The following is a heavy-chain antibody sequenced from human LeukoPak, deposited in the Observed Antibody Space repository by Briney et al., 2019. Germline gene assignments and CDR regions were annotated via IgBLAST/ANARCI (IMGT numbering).Heavy chain of an antibody. D-gene: IGHD3-3*01. J-gene: IGHJ4*02. Sequence: SVHVSCKASGYTFTDFYMHWVRPAPGQGLEWMGWINPNSGGTNYPQRFQGRVTMTRDTSITTANMELSSLRSDDTAVYYCARADMASDYTPNDYWGQGTLASVSS. V-gene: IGHV1-2*02. CDR3: ARADMASDYTPNDY. CDR1: GYTFTDFY. CDR2: INPNSGGT.